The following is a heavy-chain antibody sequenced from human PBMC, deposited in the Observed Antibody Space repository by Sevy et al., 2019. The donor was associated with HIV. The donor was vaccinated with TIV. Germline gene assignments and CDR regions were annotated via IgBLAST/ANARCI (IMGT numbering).Heavy chain of an antibody. Sequence: GGSLRLSCTASGITLSTYAMKRVRQAPGKGLEWVSGISDSGSNKYYADSVKGRFTISRDNTKNTVSLQMNSLRAEDTAVYYCAKDRYCSGGNCPLDYWGQGTLVTVSS. CDR1: GITLSTYA. J-gene: IGHJ4*02. CDR3: AKDRYCSGGNCPLDY. V-gene: IGHV3-23*01. D-gene: IGHD2-15*01. CDR2: ISDSGSNK.